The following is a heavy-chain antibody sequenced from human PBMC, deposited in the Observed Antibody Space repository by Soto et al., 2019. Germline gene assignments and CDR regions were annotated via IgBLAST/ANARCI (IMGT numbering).Heavy chain of an antibody. Sequence: QVQLQEPGPGLVKPSQTLSLTCTVSGGSISSGGYYWSWIRQHPGKGLEWIGYIYYSGSTYYNPSLKSRVTISVDTSKNQFSLKLSSVTAADTAVYYCARLLYGDYSIDYWGQGTLVTVSS. CDR3: ARLLYGDYSIDY. V-gene: IGHV4-31*03. J-gene: IGHJ4*02. CDR1: GGSISSGGYY. D-gene: IGHD4-17*01. CDR2: IYYSGST.